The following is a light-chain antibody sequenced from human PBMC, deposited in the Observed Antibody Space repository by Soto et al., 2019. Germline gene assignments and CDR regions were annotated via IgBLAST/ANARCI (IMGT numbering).Light chain of an antibody. CDR1: SSDVGAYNF. Sequence: QSALTQPASVSGSPGQSIAISCTGTSSDVGAYNFVCWFHQHPGEAPKLMIYDVATRPSGVSDRFSGSKSGSTASLTISGLQAEDEAHYYCSSYTSSGTLVFGGGTKLTVL. CDR2: DVA. V-gene: IGLV2-14*03. CDR3: SSYTSSGTLV. J-gene: IGLJ2*01.